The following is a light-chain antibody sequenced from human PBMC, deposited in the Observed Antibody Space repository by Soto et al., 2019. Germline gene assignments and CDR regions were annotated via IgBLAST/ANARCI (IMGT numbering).Light chain of an antibody. J-gene: IGKJ1*01. CDR2: VAS. Sequence: DIQMTQSPSSLSASVGDRVTLTCRVSQDIKDHLGWYQQKPGKAPMSLIYVASRLQSGVPPRFSGSGSGTEFTLTISSLQPEDLAAYFCLQHNSDPWTFGQGTKVEI. CDR3: LQHNSDPWT. CDR1: QDIKDH. V-gene: IGKV1-17*01.